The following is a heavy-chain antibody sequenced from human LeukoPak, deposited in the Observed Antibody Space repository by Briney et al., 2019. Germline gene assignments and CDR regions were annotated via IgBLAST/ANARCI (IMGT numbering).Heavy chain of an antibody. CDR1: GGSISSSSYY. Sequence: PSETLSLTCTVSGGSISSSSYYWGWIRQPPGKGLEWIGSIYYSGSTYYNPSLKSRVTISVDTSKNQFSLKLSSVTAADTAVYYCARQGSSAAFFDYWGRGNLAIVSS. CDR2: IYYSGST. J-gene: IGHJ4*01. V-gene: IGHV4-39*01. CDR3: ARQGSSAAFFDY.